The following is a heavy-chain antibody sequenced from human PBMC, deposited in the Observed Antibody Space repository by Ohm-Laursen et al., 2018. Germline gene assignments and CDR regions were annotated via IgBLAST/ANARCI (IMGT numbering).Heavy chain of an antibody. CDR3: VRDRRGGSIELRA. D-gene: IGHD6-6*01. CDR1: GFTFSSYH. CDR2: ISGSGVST. J-gene: IGHJ4*02. V-gene: IGHV3-21*01. Sequence: SLRLSCAASGFTFSSYHINWVRQAPGKGLEWVSAISGSGVSTYYADSVKGRFTIYRDNAKNSLYLQMNSLRAEDTAVYYCVRDRRGGSIELRAGGQGALVTVSS.